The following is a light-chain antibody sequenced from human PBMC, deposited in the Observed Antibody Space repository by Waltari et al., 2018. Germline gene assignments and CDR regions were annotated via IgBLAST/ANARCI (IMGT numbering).Light chain of an antibody. CDR2: ENT. CDR3: YTSDSTGLRV. Sequence: SYELTQPPSVSVSPGQTARIPCSGHELPRKYAYWFQQKSGQAPRLVMYENTKRPSGIPERFAGTISRTVATLTITGAQVDDEADYYCYTSDSTGLRVFGGGTTVVVL. CDR1: ELPRKY. V-gene: IGLV3-10*01. J-gene: IGLJ1*01.